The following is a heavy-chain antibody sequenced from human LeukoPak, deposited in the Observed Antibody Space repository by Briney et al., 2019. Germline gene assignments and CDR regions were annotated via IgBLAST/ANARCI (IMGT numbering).Heavy chain of an antibody. CDR2: IHSSGST. Sequence: SETLSLTCTVSGDSLSSSYYYWGWMRQPPGKGLEWIGSIHSSGSTDYNPSLKSRVTIPVDTSKNQFSLKLTSVTAADAAVYYCARHGRAYCGGDCYGGVDYWGRGVLVTVSP. V-gene: IGHV4-39*01. CDR3: ARHGRAYCGGDCYGGVDY. J-gene: IGHJ4*02. D-gene: IGHD2-21*01. CDR1: GDSLSSSYYY.